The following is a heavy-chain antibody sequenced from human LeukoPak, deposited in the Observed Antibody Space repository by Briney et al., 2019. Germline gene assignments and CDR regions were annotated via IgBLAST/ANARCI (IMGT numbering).Heavy chain of an antibody. CDR1: GGSFSGYY. V-gene: IGHV4-34*01. CDR3: ARGPTIQLWSLLYWYFDL. CDR2: INHSGST. J-gene: IGHJ2*01. D-gene: IGHD5-18*01. Sequence: PSETLSLTCAVYGGSFSGYYWSWIRQPPGKGLEWIGEINHSGSTNYNPSLKSRVTISVDTSKNQFSLKLSSVTAADTAVYYCARGPTIQLWSLLYWYFDLWGRGTLVTVSS.